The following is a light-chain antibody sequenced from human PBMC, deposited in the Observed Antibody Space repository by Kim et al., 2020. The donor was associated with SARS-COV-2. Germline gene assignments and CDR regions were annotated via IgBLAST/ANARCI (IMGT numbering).Light chain of an antibody. CDR2: AAS. CDR1: QGISSY. CDR3: QKDNSAPFT. V-gene: IGKV1-27*01. J-gene: IGKJ4*01. Sequence: DIQMTQSPSSLSASVGDRVTITCRASQGISSYLAWYQQKPGKVPKLLIYAASTLQSGVPSRFSGSGSGTDFTLTISSLQPEDVATYYCQKDNSAPFTFGGGTKVDIK.